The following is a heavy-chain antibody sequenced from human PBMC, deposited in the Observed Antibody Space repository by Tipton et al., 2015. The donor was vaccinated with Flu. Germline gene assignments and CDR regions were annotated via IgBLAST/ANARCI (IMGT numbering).Heavy chain of an antibody. V-gene: IGHV4-38-2*01. J-gene: IGHJ5*01. CDR1: GDSIGSPYF. CDR3: ARRDYSNYVSESKSWFDS. Sequence: LRLSCSVSGDSIGSPYFWGWIRQPPGKGLEWIGNIHQAGTTYYNPSLMSRLTITVDRPKNHFSLRLTSVTAADTAVYYCARRDYSNYVSESKSWFDSWGQGTLVTVSS. CDR2: IHQAGTT. D-gene: IGHD4-11*01.